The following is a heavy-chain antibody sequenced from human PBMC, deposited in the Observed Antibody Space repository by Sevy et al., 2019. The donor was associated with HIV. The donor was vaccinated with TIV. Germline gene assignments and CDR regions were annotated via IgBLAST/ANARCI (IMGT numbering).Heavy chain of an antibody. Sequence: ASVKVSCKISGYKVDMYGIAWVRQAPGQGLEWMGWISTYIGNTNYAQNFQGRVTMTTDTSTSVVYMELGGLRPDDTAVYYCARATGMAVAGTGRYFDFWGQGTLVTVSS. V-gene: IGHV1-18*04. CDR1: GYKVDMYG. CDR3: ARATGMAVAGTGRYFDF. D-gene: IGHD6-19*01. CDR2: ISTYIGNT. J-gene: IGHJ4*01.